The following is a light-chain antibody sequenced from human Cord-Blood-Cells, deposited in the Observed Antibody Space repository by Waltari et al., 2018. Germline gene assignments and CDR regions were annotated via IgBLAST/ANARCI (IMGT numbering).Light chain of an antibody. V-gene: IGLV2-14*01. CDR3: SSYTSSSTLV. Sequence: QYALTPPASVSGSPGQSITISCTGTSSDVGGYNYVSWYQQHPGKAPKLMIYEVSNRPSGVSNRFSGSKSGNTASLTISGLQAEDEADYYCSSYTSSSTLVFGGGTKLTVL. CDR1: SSDVGGYNY. CDR2: EVS. J-gene: IGLJ2*01.